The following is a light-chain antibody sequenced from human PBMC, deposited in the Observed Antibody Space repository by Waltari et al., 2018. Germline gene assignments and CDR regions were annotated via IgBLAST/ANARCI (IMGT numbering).Light chain of an antibody. V-gene: IGKV1-9*01. J-gene: IGKJ3*01. CDR1: QGISRY. CDR3: QQLNSYPLS. CDR2: AAS. Sequence: IQLTQSPSSLSASVGDRVTITCRASQGISRYLAWYQQKPGKAPELLIYAASTLQSGVPSRFSGSGSGTDFTLTISSLQPDDFATYYCQQLNSYPLSFGPGTKVDVK.